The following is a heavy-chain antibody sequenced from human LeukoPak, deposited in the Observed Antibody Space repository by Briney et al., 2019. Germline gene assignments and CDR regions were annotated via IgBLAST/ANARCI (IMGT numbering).Heavy chain of an antibody. J-gene: IGHJ4*02. CDR1: ELPFSTYA. CDR2: ILNDGSHK. Sequence: PGGSWKLPCAASELPFSTYAINWVGRAPGRGLGGVAFILNDGSHKSYADSVKGRFAISRDNFKNTLWLQMNSLRPEDSAVYYCAKDQGPYSSPFHWGQGTVVTVSS. V-gene: IGHV3-30*02. D-gene: IGHD6-19*01. CDR3: AKDQGPYSSPFH.